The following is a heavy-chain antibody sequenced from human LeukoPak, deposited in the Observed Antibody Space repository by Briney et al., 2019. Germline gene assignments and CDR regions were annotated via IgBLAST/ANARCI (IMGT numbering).Heavy chain of an antibody. CDR1: GYTFTSYY. CDR3: ARDRGAVTTMGYYYYYMDV. D-gene: IGHD4-11*01. Sequence: GASVKVSCKASGYTFTSYYMHWVRQAPGQGLEWMGIINPSGGSTSYAQKFQGRVTMTRDTSTSTVYMELSSLRSEDTAVYYCARDRGAVTTMGYYYYYMDVWGKGTTVTVSS. J-gene: IGHJ6*03. V-gene: IGHV1-46*01. CDR2: INPSGGST.